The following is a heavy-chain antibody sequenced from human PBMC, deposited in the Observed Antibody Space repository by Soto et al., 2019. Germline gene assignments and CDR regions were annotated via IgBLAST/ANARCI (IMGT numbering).Heavy chain of an antibody. CDR3: ARANLAAAGTHYY. D-gene: IGHD6-13*01. CDR2: VYYSGIP. V-gene: IGHV4-61*01. CDR1: GGSVSSDNYY. J-gene: IGHJ4*02. Sequence: QVQLQESGPGLVKPSETLSLTCTVSGGSVSSDNYYWSWIRQPPGKGLEWIGYVYYSGIPNYNPSLKSRATISVDTSNNQFSLKLSSVTAADTAVYYCARANLAAAGTHYYWGQGTLVTVSS.